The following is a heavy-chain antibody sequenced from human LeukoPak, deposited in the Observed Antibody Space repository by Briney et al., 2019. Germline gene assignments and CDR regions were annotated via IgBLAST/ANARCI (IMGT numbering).Heavy chain of an antibody. D-gene: IGHD3-16*01. CDR1: GGSISSSSYY. Sequence: SETLSLTCTVSGGSISSSSYYWGWIRQPPGKGLEWIGSIYYSGSTYYNPSLKSRVTISVDTSKNQFSLKLSSVTAADTAMYYCARSVGYAHAFDIWGQGTMVTVSS. CDR2: IYYSGST. V-gene: IGHV4-39*07. CDR3: ARSVGYAHAFDI. J-gene: IGHJ3*02.